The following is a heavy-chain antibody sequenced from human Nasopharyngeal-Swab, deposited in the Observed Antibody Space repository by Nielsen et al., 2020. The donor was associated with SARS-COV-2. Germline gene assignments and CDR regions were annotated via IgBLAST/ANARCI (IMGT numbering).Heavy chain of an antibody. CDR3: ARDGNTYYDFWSGYYNYYYYGMGV. J-gene: IGHJ6*02. Sequence: GGSLRLSCAASGFTFSSYWMSWVRQAPGKGLEWVANIKQDGSEKYYVDSVKGRFTISRDNAKNSLYLQMNSLRAEDTAVYYCARDGNTYYDFWSGYYNYYYYGMGVWGQGTTVTVSS. V-gene: IGHV3-7*01. CDR1: GFTFSSYW. CDR2: IKQDGSEK. D-gene: IGHD3-3*01.